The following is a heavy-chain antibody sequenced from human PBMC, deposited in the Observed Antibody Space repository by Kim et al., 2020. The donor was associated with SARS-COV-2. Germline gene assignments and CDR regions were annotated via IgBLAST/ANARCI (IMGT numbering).Heavy chain of an antibody. D-gene: IGHD3-10*01. CDR2: ISSSSSYI. V-gene: IGHV3-21*01. CDR1: GFTFSSYS. Sequence: GGSLRLSCAASGFTFSSYSMNWVRQAPGKGLEWVSSISSSSSYIYYADSVKGRFTISRDNAKNSLYLQMNSLRAEDTAVYYCARDLIDFDYYYGSGSSDYWGQGTLVTVSS. J-gene: IGHJ4*02. CDR3: ARDLIDFDYYYGSGSSDY.